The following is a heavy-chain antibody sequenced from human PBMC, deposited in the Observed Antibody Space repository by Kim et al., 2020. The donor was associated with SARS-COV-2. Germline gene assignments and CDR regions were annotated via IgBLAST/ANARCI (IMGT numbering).Heavy chain of an antibody. D-gene: IGHD3-3*01. CDR3: ARGLLRSNNWFDP. CDR2: LPPNIVGP. V-gene: IGHV1-2*02. Sequence: ASVKVSCKASGYTFTGYYMHWVRQAPGQGLEWIGFLPPNIVGPNYAQQFQGRFTMTRDTSISTAYMELSRLRSDDTAVYYCARGLLRSNNWFDPWGKGTLVTVAS. J-gene: IGHJ5*02. CDR1: GYTFTGYY.